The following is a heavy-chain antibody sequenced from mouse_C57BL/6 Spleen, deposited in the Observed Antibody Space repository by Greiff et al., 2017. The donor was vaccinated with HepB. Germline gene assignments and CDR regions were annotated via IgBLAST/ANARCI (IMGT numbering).Heavy chain of an antibody. CDR2: IYPRSGNT. J-gene: IGHJ4*01. D-gene: IGHD1-1*01. CDR3: ARSVTTVVDPDYAMDY. CDR1: GYTFTSYG. Sequence: QVHLQQSGAELARPGASVKLSCKASGYTFTSYGISWVKQRTGQGLEWIGEIYPRSGNTYYNEKFKGKATLTADQSSSTAYMELRSLTSEDSAVYFCARSVTTVVDPDYAMDYWGQGTSVTVSS. V-gene: IGHV1-81*01.